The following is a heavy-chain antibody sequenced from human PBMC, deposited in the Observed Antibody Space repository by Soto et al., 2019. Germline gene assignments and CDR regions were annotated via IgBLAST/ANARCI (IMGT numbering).Heavy chain of an antibody. CDR1: GFTFSSYS. CDR2: ISSSSSYI. CDR3: ARDTIVGSILPAPFDP. V-gene: IGHV3-21*01. J-gene: IGHJ5*02. D-gene: IGHD3-22*01. Sequence: GGSLRLSCAASGFTFSSYSMNWVRQAPGKGLEWVSSISSSSSYIYYADSVKGRFTISRGNAKNSLYLQMNSLRAEDTAVYYCARDTIVGSILPAPFDPWGQGTLVTVSS.